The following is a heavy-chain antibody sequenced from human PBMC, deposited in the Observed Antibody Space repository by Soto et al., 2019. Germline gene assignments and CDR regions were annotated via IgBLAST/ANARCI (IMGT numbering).Heavy chain of an antibody. J-gene: IGHJ6*02. CDR1: GFTFSSYA. D-gene: IGHD6-13*01. Sequence: PGGSLRLSCAASGFTFSSYAMHWVRQAPGKGLEWVAVISYDGSNKYYADSVKGRFTISRDNSKNTLYLQMNSLRAEDTAVYYCARDRGIAAAGTNYYYYGMDVWGQGTSVTGSS. CDR2: ISYDGSNK. CDR3: ARDRGIAAAGTNYYYYGMDV. V-gene: IGHV3-30-3*01.